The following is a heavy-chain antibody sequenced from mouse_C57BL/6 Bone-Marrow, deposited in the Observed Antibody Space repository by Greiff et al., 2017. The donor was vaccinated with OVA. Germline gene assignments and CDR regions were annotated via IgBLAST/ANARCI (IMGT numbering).Heavy chain of an antibody. Sequence: EVMLVESGAELVRPGASVKLSCTASGFNIKDDYMHWVKQRPEQGLEWIGWIDPENGDTEYASKFQGKATITADTSSNTAYLQLSSLTSEDTAVYYCTTYYSNDYFDYWGQGTTLTVSS. CDR3: TTYYSNDYFDY. V-gene: IGHV14-4*01. J-gene: IGHJ2*01. D-gene: IGHD2-5*01. CDR1: GFNIKDDY. CDR2: IDPENGDT.